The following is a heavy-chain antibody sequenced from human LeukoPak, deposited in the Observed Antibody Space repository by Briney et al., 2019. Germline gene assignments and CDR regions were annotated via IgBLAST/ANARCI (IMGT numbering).Heavy chain of an antibody. CDR1: GGSISDYY. CDR2: IFGSGSS. Sequence: SETLSLTCTVSGGSISDYYWSWIRQPPGKGLEWIGWIFGSGSSNYNPSLKSRLTISVDTSKNQFSLKLNSVTAADTAVYYCARDRRDGYNYDFDYWGQGTLVTVSS. V-gene: IGHV4-59*12. J-gene: IGHJ4*02. CDR3: ARDRRDGYNYDFDY. D-gene: IGHD5-24*01.